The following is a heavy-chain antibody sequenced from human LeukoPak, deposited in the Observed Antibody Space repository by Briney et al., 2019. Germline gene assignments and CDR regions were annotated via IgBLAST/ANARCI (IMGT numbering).Heavy chain of an antibody. J-gene: IGHJ3*02. CDR3: ARTTHRGADAFDI. CDR1: GYTFTSYV. CDR2: ISAYNGNT. D-gene: IGHD3-10*01. Sequence: ASVKVSCKPSGYTFTSYVINWVRQAPGQGLEWMRWISAYNGNTNYAQKFQGRVTMTTDTSTSTAYMELRSLRSDDTAVYYCARTTHRGADAFDIWGQGTLVTVSS. V-gene: IGHV1-18*01.